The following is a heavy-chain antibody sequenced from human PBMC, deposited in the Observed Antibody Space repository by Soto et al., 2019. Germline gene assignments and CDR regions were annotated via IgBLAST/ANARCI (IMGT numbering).Heavy chain of an antibody. CDR1: SGSISSSNW. D-gene: IGHD4-17*01. V-gene: IGHV4-4*02. J-gene: IGHJ3*02. CDR3: ARQPDYCDYGLDLFSI. Sequence: SETLSLTCAVSSGSISSSNWWSCVRQPPGKGLEGKGEIYHSGSTNYNPSLKSRDTISVDKSKNQFSLKLSSVTAKDTAEYFCARQPDYCDYGLDLFSIWGQGTMVTVAS. CDR2: IYHSGST.